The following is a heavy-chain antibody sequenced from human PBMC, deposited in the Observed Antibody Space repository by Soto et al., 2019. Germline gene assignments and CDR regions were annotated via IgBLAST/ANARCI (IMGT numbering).Heavy chain of an antibody. CDR1: GYTFTGYY. J-gene: IGHJ4*02. CDR2: INPNSGGT. D-gene: IGHD3-22*01. CDR3: ARLGWSSGYLLLSRYYFDY. V-gene: IGHV1-2*04. Sequence: ASVKVSCKASGYTFTGYYMHWVRQAPGQGLEWMGWINPNSGGTNYAQKFRGWVTMTRDTSISTAYMELSRLRSDDTAVYYCARLGWSSGYLLLSRYYFDYGGQGTLVTVSS.